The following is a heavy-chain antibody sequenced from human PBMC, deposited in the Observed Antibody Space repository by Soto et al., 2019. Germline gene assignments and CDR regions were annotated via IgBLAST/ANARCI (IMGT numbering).Heavy chain of an antibody. J-gene: IGHJ4*02. V-gene: IGHV4-34*01. Sequence: SETMSLTCAVYGGSFSGYYWSWIRQPPGKGLEWIGEINHSGSTNYNPSLKSRVTISVDTSKNQFSLKLSSVTAADTAVYYCASGNRESFAMDYWGRGTLGTVSS. D-gene: IGHD1-26*01. CDR3: ASGNRESFAMDY. CDR1: GGSFSGYY. CDR2: INHSGST.